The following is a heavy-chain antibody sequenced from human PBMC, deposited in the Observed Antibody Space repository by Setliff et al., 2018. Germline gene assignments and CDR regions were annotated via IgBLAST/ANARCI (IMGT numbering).Heavy chain of an antibody. CDR2: INDSGST. CDR3: ARMGTDYIMTRVNSYQYYFYMDV. CDR1: GGSIRGSSYF. D-gene: IGHD5-18*01. Sequence: SETLSLTCSVSGGSIRGSSYFWGWIRQPPGEGLEWIGNINDSGSTYYNPSLTSRVTISVDRSKNQVFLRMTSVTAADTSFYYCARMGTDYIMTRVNSYQYYFYMDVWGKGTTVTVSS. V-gene: IGHV4-39*01. J-gene: IGHJ6*03.